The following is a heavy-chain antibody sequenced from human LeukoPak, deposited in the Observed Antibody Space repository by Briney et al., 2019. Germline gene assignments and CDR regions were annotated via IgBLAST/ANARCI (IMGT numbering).Heavy chain of an antibody. CDR3: ARRFTRKGDTSHFDY. D-gene: IGHD1-26*01. CDR2: INPNSGGT. J-gene: IGHJ4*02. V-gene: IGHV1-2*02. Sequence: GASVKVSCKASGYTFTGYYMHWVRQAPGQGLEWMGWINPNSGGTNYAQKFQGRVTMTRDTSISTAYLQWSSLKASDTAMYYCARRFTRKGDTSHFDYWGQGTLVTVSS. CDR1: GYTFTGYY.